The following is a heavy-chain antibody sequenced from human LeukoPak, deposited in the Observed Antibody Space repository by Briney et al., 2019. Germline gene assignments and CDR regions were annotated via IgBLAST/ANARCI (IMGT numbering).Heavy chain of an antibody. J-gene: IGHJ5*02. V-gene: IGHV4-4*09. D-gene: IGHD6-13*01. Sequence: PSETLSLICSGFGGSISSFYWRRIPQPPRKGLEGIGYIYTSGSTNYNPSLKSRVTISVDTSKNQFSLKLSSVTAADTAVYYCAGGVIAAAVNWFDPWGQGTLVTVSS. CDR2: IYTSGST. CDR1: GGSISSFY. CDR3: AGGVIAAAVNWFDP.